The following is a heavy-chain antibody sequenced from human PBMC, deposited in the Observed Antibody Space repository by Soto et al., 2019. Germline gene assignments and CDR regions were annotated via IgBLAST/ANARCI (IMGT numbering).Heavy chain of an antibody. CDR3: AKGLRPDVAGSYYYYYMDV. CDR1: GFTFSSYA. Sequence: SLRLSCAASGFTFSSYAMSWVRQAPGKGLEWVSAISGSGGSTYYADSVKGRFTISRDNSKNTLYLQMNSLRAEDTAVYHCAKGLRPDVAGSYYYYYMDVWGKGTTVTVSS. J-gene: IGHJ6*03. D-gene: IGHD3-16*01. V-gene: IGHV3-23*01. CDR2: ISGSGGST.